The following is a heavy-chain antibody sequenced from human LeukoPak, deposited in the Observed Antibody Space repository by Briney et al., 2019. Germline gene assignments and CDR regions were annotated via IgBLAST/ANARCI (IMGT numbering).Heavy chain of an antibody. Sequence: ASVKVSCKASGYSFIGYYMNWVRQAPGQGLEWMGWINPNSGGTNYAQKFQGRVTMTRDTSISTAYMELSRLRSDDTAVYYCARDASHDSSGFDYWGQGTLVTVSS. J-gene: IGHJ4*02. V-gene: IGHV1-2*02. CDR3: ARDASHDSSGFDY. D-gene: IGHD3-22*01. CDR2: INPNSGGT. CDR1: GYSFIGYY.